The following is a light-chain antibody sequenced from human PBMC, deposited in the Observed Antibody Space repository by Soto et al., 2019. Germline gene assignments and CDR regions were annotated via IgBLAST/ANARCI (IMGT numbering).Light chain of an antibody. CDR1: QSVSSF. CDR3: QQYIRWPLT. Sequence: PGEGATLSCRASQSVSSFLAWYQQKPGQAPSLLIYGASTRATGTPARFSGSGSGTEFTLTISSLQSEDYAVYFCQQYIRWPLTFGGGTKVDIK. J-gene: IGKJ4*01. V-gene: IGKV3-15*01. CDR2: GAS.